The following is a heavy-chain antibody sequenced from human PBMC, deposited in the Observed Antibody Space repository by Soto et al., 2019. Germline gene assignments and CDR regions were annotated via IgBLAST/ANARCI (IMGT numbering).Heavy chain of an antibody. D-gene: IGHD4-17*01. Sequence: GASVKVSCKASGYTFTAYSIHWVRQAPGQRPEWMGWIATGSADTKYSQNFRGRVTFTTDTSANTAYMELNSLNSEDTAVYYCAREPYGDHDYFDYWGHGTLVTLSS. CDR2: IATGSADT. V-gene: IGHV1-3*04. CDR3: AREPYGDHDYFDY. J-gene: IGHJ4*01. CDR1: GYTFTAYS.